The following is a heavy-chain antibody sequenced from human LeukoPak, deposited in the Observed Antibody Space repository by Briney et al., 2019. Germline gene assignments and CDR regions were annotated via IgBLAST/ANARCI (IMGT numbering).Heavy chain of an antibody. V-gene: IGHV3-30-3*01. D-gene: IGHD6-13*01. J-gene: IGHJ3*02. CDR3: ASLRLAAARKDAFDI. CDR1: GFTFSSYA. Sequence: GGSLRLSCAASGFTFSSYAMHWVRQAPGKGLEWVAVISYDGSNKYYADSVKGRFTISRDNSKNTLYLQMNSLRAEDTAVYYCASLRLAAARKDAFDIWGQGTMVTVSS. CDR2: ISYDGSNK.